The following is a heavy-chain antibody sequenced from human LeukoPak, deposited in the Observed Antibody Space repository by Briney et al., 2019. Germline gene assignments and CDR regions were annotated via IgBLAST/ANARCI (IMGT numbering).Heavy chain of an antibody. D-gene: IGHD3-10*01. Sequence: SETLSLTCTVSGGSISSYYWSWIRQPPGKGLEWIGYIYYSGSTYYNPSLKSRVTISVDTSKNQFSLKLSSVTAADTAVYYCARSPERRNGPGGPDYWGQGTLVTVSS. CDR3: ARSPERRNGPGGPDY. V-gene: IGHV4-59*12. CDR1: GGSISSYY. CDR2: IYYSGST. J-gene: IGHJ4*02.